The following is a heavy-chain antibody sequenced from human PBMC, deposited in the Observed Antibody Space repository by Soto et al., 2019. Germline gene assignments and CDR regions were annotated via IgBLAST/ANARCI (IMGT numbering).Heavy chain of an antibody. CDR2: IIPIFGTA. Sequence: SVKVSCKASGGTFSSYAISWVRQAPGQGLELMGGIIPIFGTANYAQKLQGRVTITAXXXXTXTXMXLXXLXSEDTAVYYCAREKGDYDFWSGYYKGRWFDPWG. D-gene: IGHD3-3*01. CDR3: AREKGDYDFWSGYYKGRWFDP. CDR1: GGTFSSYA. J-gene: IGHJ5*02. V-gene: IGHV1-69*06.